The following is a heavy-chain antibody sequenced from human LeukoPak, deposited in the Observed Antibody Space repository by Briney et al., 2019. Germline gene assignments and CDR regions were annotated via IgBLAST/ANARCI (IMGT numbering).Heavy chain of an antibody. CDR3: ARRRKYYYGSGSYTTPNWFDP. CDR1: VGSFSGYY. D-gene: IGHD3-10*01. V-gene: IGHV4-34*01. Sequence: SETLSLTCAVYVGSFSGYYWSWIRQPPGKGLEWIGEINHSGSTNYNPSLKSRVTISVDTSKNQFSLKLSSVTAADTAVYYCARRRKYYYGSGSYTTPNWFDPWGQGTLVTVSS. CDR2: INHSGST. J-gene: IGHJ5*02.